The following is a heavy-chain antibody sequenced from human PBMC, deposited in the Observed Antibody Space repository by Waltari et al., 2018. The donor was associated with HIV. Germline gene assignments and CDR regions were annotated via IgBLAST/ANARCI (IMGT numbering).Heavy chain of an antibody. Sequence: QVQLQESGPGLLKPSETLSLTCVVSGYSISSDDNWGWVRQPPGKGLEWIGSVYHSGGTLHNPSLHSRVTISIDTSKSQFSLKLSSVTAADTAVYYCARAGVVPALFDLWGRDTLVTVSS. J-gene: IGHJ2*01. CDR1: GYSISSDDN. CDR3: ARAGVVPALFDL. CDR2: VYHSGGT. V-gene: IGHV4-38-2*01. D-gene: IGHD2-2*01.